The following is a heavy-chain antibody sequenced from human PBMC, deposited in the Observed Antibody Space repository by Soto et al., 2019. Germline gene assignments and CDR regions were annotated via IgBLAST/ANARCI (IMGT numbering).Heavy chain of an antibody. J-gene: IGHJ5*02. Sequence: QVQLQQWGARLLKPSETLSLTCAVYGGSFSGYYWSWIRQPPGKGLEWIGEINHSGSTNYNPSLKSRVTISVDTSKNQFSLKLSSVTAADTAVYYCARGIGDYGGNWFDPWGQGTLVTVSS. CDR2: INHSGST. CDR3: ARGIGDYGGNWFDP. D-gene: IGHD4-17*01. CDR1: GGSFSGYY. V-gene: IGHV4-34*01.